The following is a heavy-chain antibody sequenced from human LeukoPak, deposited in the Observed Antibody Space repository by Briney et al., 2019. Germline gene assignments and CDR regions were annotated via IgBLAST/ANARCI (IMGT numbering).Heavy chain of an antibody. CDR1: GGSFSGYY. V-gene: IGHV4-34*01. J-gene: IGHJ4*02. D-gene: IGHD2-2*01. CDR2: INHSGST. Sequence: SETLSLTCAVYGGSFSGYYWSWIRQPPGKGLEWIGEINHSGSTNYNPSLKSRVTISVDTSMNQFSLKLSSVTAADTAVYYCARLSGSRYCSSTSCYAPDYWGQGTLVTVSS. CDR3: ARLSGSRYCSSTSCYAPDY.